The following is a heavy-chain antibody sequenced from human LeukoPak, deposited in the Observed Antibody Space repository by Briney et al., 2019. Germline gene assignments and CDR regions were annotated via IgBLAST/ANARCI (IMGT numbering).Heavy chain of an antibody. D-gene: IGHD2-21*02. Sequence: SETLSLTCTVSGGSISSGGYYWSWIRQPPGKGLEWIGYIYYSGSTYYNPSLKSRVTISVDTSKNQFSLKLSSVTAADTAVYYCARGLAYCGGDCFPYFDYWGQGTLVTVSS. CDR2: IYYSGST. CDR3: ARGLAYCGGDCFPYFDY. CDR1: GGSISSGGYY. V-gene: IGHV4-30-4*08. J-gene: IGHJ4*02.